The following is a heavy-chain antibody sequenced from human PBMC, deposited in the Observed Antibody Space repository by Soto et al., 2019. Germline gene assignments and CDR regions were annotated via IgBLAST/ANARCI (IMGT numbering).Heavy chain of an antibody. D-gene: IGHD2-2*01. Sequence: GGSLRLSCEASGFTVSSNYMSWVRQAPGKGLEWVSVIYSGGATYYADSVKGRFTISRDNSKNTLYLQMNSLRAEDTAVYYCAKEKGYCISTSCRNWFDPWGQGTLVTVSS. CDR2: IYSGGAT. J-gene: IGHJ5*02. V-gene: IGHV3-66*01. CDR1: GFTVSSNY. CDR3: AKEKGYCISTSCRNWFDP.